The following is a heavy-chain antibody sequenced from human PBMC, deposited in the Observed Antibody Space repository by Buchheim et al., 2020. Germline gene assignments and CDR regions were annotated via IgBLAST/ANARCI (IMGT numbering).Heavy chain of an antibody. J-gene: IGHJ6*02. Sequence: QVQLVESGGGVVQPGRSLRLSCAASGFTFSSYAMHWVRQAPGKGLEWVAVISYVGSNKYYPDSVKGRFTISRDNSKNTLYLQMNSLRAEDTAVYYCARDQITMVRGVIMFNYYYYGMDVWGQGTT. CDR1: GFTFSSYA. CDR2: ISYVGSNK. D-gene: IGHD3-10*01. V-gene: IGHV3-30-3*01. CDR3: ARDQITMVRGVIMFNYYYYGMDV.